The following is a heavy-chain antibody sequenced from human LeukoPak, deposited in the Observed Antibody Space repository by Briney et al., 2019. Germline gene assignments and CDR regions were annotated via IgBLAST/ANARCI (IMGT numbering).Heavy chain of an antibody. CDR3: AGTYGSGSLDY. CDR1: GFTFSNHN. D-gene: IGHD2-15*01. J-gene: IGHJ4*02. Sequence: PGGSLRLSCAASGFTFSNHNMDWVRQAPGKGLEWISYISGRGEAIFYADSVQGRFTISRDNAKNSIYLQMNGLTAEDTAVYYCAGTYGSGSLDYGGQGTLVTVSS. CDR2: ISGRGEAI. V-gene: IGHV3-48*01.